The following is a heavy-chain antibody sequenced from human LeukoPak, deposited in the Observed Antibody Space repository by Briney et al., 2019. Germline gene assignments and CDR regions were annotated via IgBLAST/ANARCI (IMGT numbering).Heavy chain of an antibody. J-gene: IGHJ6*03. CDR1: GLPFTTYA. D-gene: IGHD1-26*01. V-gene: IGHV3-30*02. CDR3: AKRGGTYSYYYYMDV. Sequence: TGGSLRLSCVASGLPFTTYAMHWVRQAPGKGLEWVAFIQYDGNTKNYVDSVTGRFTISRDTYKNTLFLQMSSLRAEDTAVYYCAKRGGTYSYYYYMDVWGKGTTVTVSS. CDR2: IQYDGNTK.